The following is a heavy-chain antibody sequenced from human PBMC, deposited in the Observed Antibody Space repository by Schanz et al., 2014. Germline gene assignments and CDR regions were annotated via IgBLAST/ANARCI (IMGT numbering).Heavy chain of an antibody. CDR3: AKDPYDVLTGYQYYFDY. D-gene: IGHD3-9*01. V-gene: IGHV3-23*01. CDR1: GFTFATYA. Sequence: EAQLLESGGGLVQPGGSLRLSCAASGFTFATYAMSWVRQAPGKGLEWVAAINGSGNATYYADSVKGRFTISRDNSRNTLFLQMKRLRVEDTAVYFCAKDPYDVLTGYQYYFDYWGPGRLVTVSS. J-gene: IGHJ4*02. CDR2: INGSGNAT.